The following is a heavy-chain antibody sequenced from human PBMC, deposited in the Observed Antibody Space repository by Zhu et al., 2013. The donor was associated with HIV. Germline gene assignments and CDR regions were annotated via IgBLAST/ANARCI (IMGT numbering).Heavy chain of an antibody. D-gene: IGHD3-16*02. J-gene: IGHJ3*02. CDR1: GDSISSGGLY. CDR2: IYNSGRT. Sequence: QVQLQESGPGLVKPSETLSLTCSVSGDSISSGGLYWAWIRQPPGKGLEWIGSIYNSGRTDYNPSLKSRVTVTVDTSKNHFSLSLTSVTAADTAVYFCARAPPAWGTFRLDAFDIWGQGTMVTVSS. CDR3: ARAPPAWGTFRLDAFDI. V-gene: IGHV4-39*07.